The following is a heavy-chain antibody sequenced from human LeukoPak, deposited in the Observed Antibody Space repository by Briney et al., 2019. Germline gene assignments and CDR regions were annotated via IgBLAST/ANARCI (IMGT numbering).Heavy chain of an antibody. CDR2: FDPEDGET. D-gene: IGHD5/OR15-5a*01. CDR3: ARCIRTSTNWFDP. J-gene: IGHJ5*02. Sequence: GASVKVSCKVSGYTLTELSMHWVRQAPGKGLEWMGGFDPEDGETIYAQKLQGRVTMTEDTSTDTAYMELSSLRSDDTAVYYCARCIRTSTNWFDPWGQGTLVTVSS. CDR1: GYTLTELS. V-gene: IGHV1-24*01.